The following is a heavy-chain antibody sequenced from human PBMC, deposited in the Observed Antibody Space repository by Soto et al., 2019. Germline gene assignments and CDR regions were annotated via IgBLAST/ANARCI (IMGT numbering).Heavy chain of an antibody. CDR2: IKSKTDGGTT. CDR1: GFTFNNAW. V-gene: IGHV3-15*01. Sequence: EVQLVESGGGLVKPGGSLRLSGVASGFTFNNAWMNWVRQAPGKGLEWVGRIKSKTDGGTTDYAALVKGRFTISRDDSKTTLYLQMNGLKTEDTAVYYCTTAENYYDSSSFDYWGQGTLVTVSS. CDR3: TTAENYYDSSSFDY. D-gene: IGHD3-22*01. J-gene: IGHJ4*02.